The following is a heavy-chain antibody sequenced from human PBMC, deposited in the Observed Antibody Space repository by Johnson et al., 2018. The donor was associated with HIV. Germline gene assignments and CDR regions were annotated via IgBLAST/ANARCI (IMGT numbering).Heavy chain of an antibody. V-gene: IGHV3-33*06. CDR2: IWFDGSNK. Sequence: QVQLVESGGGVVQPGRSLRLSCAASGFTFSSYGMHWVRQAPGKGLEWVAVIWFDGSNKYYADSVKGLFTISRDNSKNTLYLQMNSLRAEETAVYYCAKDQYGSSGRYAFDIWGQGTMVTVSS. J-gene: IGHJ3*02. CDR1: GFTFSSYG. CDR3: AKDQYGSSGRYAFDI. D-gene: IGHD3-10*01.